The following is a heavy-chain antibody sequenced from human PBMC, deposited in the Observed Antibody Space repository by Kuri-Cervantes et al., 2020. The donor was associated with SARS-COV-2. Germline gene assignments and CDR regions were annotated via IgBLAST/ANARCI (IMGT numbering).Heavy chain of an antibody. D-gene: IGHD3-3*01. CDR2: FDPEDGET. J-gene: IGHJ3*02. V-gene: IGHV1-24*01. Sequence: ASVKVSCKVSGYTLTELSMHWVRQAPGKGLEWMGGFDPEDGETIYAQKFQGRVTMTEDTSTDTAYMELRSLRPDDTAVYYCAREGGGDPLVLGFGVVIHDAFDIWGQGTMVTVSS. CDR1: GYTLTELS. CDR3: AREGGGDPLVLGFGVVIHDAFDI.